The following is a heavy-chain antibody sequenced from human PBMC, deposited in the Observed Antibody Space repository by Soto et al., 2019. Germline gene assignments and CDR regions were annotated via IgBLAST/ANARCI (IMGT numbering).Heavy chain of an antibody. D-gene: IGHD3-22*01. Sequence: QVQQVQSGAEVKKPGSSVKVSCKASGGTFSNYGISWVRQAPGQGPEWLGGIIPLFGTANYAQRFQGRVTITADESTSTAYMELSSLRSEDTAVYYCARPRSYYYDSSAERAFDIWGQGTMVTVSS. J-gene: IGHJ3*02. CDR1: GGTFSNYG. CDR2: IIPLFGTA. V-gene: IGHV1-69*01. CDR3: ARPRSYYYDSSAERAFDI.